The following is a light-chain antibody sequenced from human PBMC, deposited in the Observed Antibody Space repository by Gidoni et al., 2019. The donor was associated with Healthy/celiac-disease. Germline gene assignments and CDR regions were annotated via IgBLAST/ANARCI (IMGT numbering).Light chain of an antibody. CDR3: MQALQTPLT. Sequence: TVWPRSPLPLLDTPGEPASIPCRSSQSLLHSNGYNYLDWYLQKPGQSPQLLIYMGSNRAAGVPDRFSGSGSGTDFTLKISRVEAEDVGVYYCMQALQTPLTFGGGTKVEIK. CDR1: QSLLHSNGYNY. V-gene: IGKV2-28*01. CDR2: MGS. J-gene: IGKJ4*01.